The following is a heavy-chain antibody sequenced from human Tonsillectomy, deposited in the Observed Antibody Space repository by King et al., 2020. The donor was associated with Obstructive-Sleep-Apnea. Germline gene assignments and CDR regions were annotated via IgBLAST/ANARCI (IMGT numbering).Heavy chain of an antibody. J-gene: IGHJ4*02. Sequence: LQLQESGPGLVKPSETLSLTCTVSGGSISSSSYYWGWIRQSPGKGLEWMGSFYYSGTTYYNPSLKSRVTISVDSSKNQFSLKLSSVTAADTAVYYCARDRYYDYVWGTYQFDYWGQGTLVTVSS. CDR3: ARDRYYDYVWGTYQFDY. CDR1: GGSISSSSYY. D-gene: IGHD3-16*02. V-gene: IGHV4-39*07. CDR2: FYYSGTT.